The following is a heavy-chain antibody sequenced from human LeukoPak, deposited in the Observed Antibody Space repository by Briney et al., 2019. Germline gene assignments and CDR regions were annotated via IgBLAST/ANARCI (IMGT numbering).Heavy chain of an antibody. V-gene: IGHV4-59*08. CDR2: IYYSGST. CDR1: GGSIIRYY. Sequence: KASETLSLTCNVSGGSIIRYYWSWIRQPLGKGLEWIGYIYYSGSTSYNPSLKSRVTISVDTSKSQFSLKLRSVTAADTAVYYCARQIPAGVGAPFDYWGQGTLVTVSS. D-gene: IGHD3-16*01. CDR3: ARQIPAGVGAPFDY. J-gene: IGHJ4*02.